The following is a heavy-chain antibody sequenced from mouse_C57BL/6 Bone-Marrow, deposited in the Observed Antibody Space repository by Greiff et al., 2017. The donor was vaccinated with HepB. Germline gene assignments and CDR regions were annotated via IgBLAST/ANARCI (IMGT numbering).Heavy chain of an antibody. D-gene: IGHD1-1*01. CDR2: IYPRSGNT. J-gene: IGHJ4*01. CDR3: AREGVYYGSSPYYYAMDY. Sequence: VQLQQSGAELARPGASVKLSCKASGYTFTSYGISWVKQRTGQGLEWIGEIYPRSGNTYYNEKFKGKATLTADKSSSTAYMELRSLTSEDSAVYFCAREGVYYGSSPYYYAMDYWGQGTSVTVSS. CDR1: GYTFTSYG. V-gene: IGHV1-81*01.